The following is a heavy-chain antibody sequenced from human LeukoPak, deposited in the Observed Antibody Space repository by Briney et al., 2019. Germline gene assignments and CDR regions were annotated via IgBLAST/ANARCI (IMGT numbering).Heavy chain of an antibody. D-gene: IGHD6-13*01. CDR1: GFTFSSYA. J-gene: IGHJ6*02. CDR3: ARDVIAAAGTHYYYYGMDV. CDR2: ISYDGSNK. Sequence: GGSLRLSCAASGFTFSSYAMHWVRQAPGKGLEWVAVISYDGSNKYYADSVKGRFTISRDNSKNTLYLQMSSLRAEDTAVYYCARDVIAAAGTHYYYYGMDVWGQGTTVTVSS. V-gene: IGHV3-30-3*01.